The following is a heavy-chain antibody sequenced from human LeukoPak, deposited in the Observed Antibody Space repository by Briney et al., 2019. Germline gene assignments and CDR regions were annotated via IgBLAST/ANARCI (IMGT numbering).Heavy chain of an antibody. J-gene: IGHJ4*02. CDR2: ISYDGSNK. CDR1: GFTFSSYG. V-gene: IGHV3-30*03. D-gene: IGHD4-17*01. CDR3: ARDGDGDYVFSYYFDY. Sequence: GGSLRLSCAASGFTFSSYGMTWVRQAPGKGLEWVAVISYDGSNKYYADSVKGRFTISRDNSKNTLYLQMNSLRVEDTAVYYCARDGDGDYVFSYYFDYWGQGTLVTVSS.